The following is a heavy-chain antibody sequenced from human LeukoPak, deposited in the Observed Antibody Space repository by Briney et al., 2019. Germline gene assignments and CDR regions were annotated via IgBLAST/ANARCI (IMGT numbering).Heavy chain of an antibody. CDR3: ASVPRRYYDFWSAYGVFDY. Sequence: PSETLSLTCAVYGASFSGYYWSWIRQPPGKGLEWIGEISHTGSTKYNPSLKSRVIMSVDTSKNQFSLRLSSVTAADTAVYYCASVPRRYYDFWSAYGVFDYWGQGTLVTVSS. V-gene: IGHV4-34*01. CDR2: ISHTGST. D-gene: IGHD3-3*01. J-gene: IGHJ4*02. CDR1: GASFSGYY.